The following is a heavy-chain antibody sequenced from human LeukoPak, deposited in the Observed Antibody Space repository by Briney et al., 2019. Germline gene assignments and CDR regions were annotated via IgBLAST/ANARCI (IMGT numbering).Heavy chain of an antibody. V-gene: IGHV2-70*01. J-gene: IGHJ4*02. CDR1: GFSLSTSGMC. D-gene: IGHD3-22*01. CDR2: IDWDDDK. CDR3: ARGTYYYDSSGYPLAYFDY. Sequence: SGPALVKPIQTRTLTCTFSGFSLSTSGMCVSWIRQPPGKALEWLALIDWDDDKYYSTSLKTRLTISKDTSKNQVVLTMTNMDPVDTATYYCARGTYYYDSSGYPLAYFDYWGQGTLVTVSS.